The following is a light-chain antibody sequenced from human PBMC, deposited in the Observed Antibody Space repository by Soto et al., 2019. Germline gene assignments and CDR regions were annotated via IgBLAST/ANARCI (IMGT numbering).Light chain of an antibody. Sequence: EILLTQSPATLSVSPGERATLSCRASQSVGTYLAWYQQKPGQAPRLLIYDASNRAAGVPVRFSGSGSGTDFTLTISSVEPDDFAVYYCQQRSNWPPITFGQGTRLDIK. CDR3: QQRSNWPPIT. CDR1: QSVGTY. V-gene: IGKV3-11*01. CDR2: DAS. J-gene: IGKJ5*01.